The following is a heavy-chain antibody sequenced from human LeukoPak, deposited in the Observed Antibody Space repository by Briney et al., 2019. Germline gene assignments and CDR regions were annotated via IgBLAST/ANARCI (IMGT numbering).Heavy chain of an antibody. CDR3: ARDHYYDSSGYSYRRRLTNAFDI. J-gene: IGHJ3*02. CDR2: INHSGST. Sequence: SETLSLTCAVYGXSFSGYYWSWIRQPPGKGLEWIGEINHSGSTNYNPYLKSRVTISVDTSKNQFSLKLSSVTAADTAVYYCARDHYYDSSGYSYRRRLTNAFDIWGQGTMVTVSS. CDR1: GXSFSGYY. V-gene: IGHV4-34*01. D-gene: IGHD3-22*01.